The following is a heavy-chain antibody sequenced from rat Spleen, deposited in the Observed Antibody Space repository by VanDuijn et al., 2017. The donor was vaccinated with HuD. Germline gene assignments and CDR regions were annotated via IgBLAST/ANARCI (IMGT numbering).Heavy chain of an antibody. D-gene: IGHD1-6*01. Sequence: EVQLVESGGGLVLPGRSLKLSCVASGFTFNNYWMTWIRQAPGKGLEWIASINYDGDRTYYRDSVKGRFTISRDNAKSSLYLQMDSLRSEDTATYYCTRDRILRSTGFDYWGQGVMVTVSS. CDR2: INYDGDRT. V-gene: IGHV5-31*01. CDR1: GFTFNNYW. CDR3: TRDRILRSTGFDY. J-gene: IGHJ2*01.